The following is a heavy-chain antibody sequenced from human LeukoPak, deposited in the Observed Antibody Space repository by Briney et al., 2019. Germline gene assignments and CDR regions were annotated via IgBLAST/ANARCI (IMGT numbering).Heavy chain of an antibody. V-gene: IGHV3-21*01. CDR2: ISSSSSYI. Sequence: GGSLRLSCAASGFSFSTYTMNWVRQAPGKGLEWVSIISSSSSYIYYADSVKGRFTISRDNAKNALYLQMNSLRVEDTAVYYCARDGRCGGDCYASWGQGTLVTVSS. CDR1: GFSFSTYT. J-gene: IGHJ4*02. D-gene: IGHD2-21*02. CDR3: ARDGRCGGDCYAS.